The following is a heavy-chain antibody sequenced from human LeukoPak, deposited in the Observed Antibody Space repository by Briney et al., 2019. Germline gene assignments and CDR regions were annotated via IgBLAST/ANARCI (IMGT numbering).Heavy chain of an antibody. CDR3: ARREVNYYGSGSYHWFDP. D-gene: IGHD3-10*01. V-gene: IGHV5-51*01. J-gene: IGHJ5*02. Sequence: GESLKISCKGSGYSFTSYWIGWVRQMPGKGLEWMGIIYPGDSDTRYSPSFQGQATISADKSISTAYLQWSSLKASDTAMYYCARREVNYYGSGSYHWFDPWGQGTLVTVSS. CDR1: GYSFTSYW. CDR2: IYPGDSDT.